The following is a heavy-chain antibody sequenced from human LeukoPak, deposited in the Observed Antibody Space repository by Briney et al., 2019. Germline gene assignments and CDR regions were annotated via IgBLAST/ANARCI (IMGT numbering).Heavy chain of an antibody. D-gene: IGHD6-6*01. CDR3: ARGLSAGRPRRFGP. CDR2: MNPNSGST. Sequence: GASVKVSCKASGFTFTSYNIYWVRQAPGQGLECLGWMNPNSGSTDYAQKFQGRVTMTRNTSINTAYMELSSLRSEDTAVYFCARGLSAGRPRRFGPWGQGSLVTVSS. J-gene: IGHJ5*02. V-gene: IGHV1-8*01. CDR1: GFTFTSYN.